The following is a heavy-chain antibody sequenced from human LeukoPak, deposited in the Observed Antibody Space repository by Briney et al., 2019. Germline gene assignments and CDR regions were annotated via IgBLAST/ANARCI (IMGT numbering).Heavy chain of an antibody. CDR2: ISSSSSTI. D-gene: IGHD4-23*01. CDR3: AKVMITVVTASKLDS. V-gene: IGHV3-48*01. CDR1: GFTFSSYS. J-gene: IGHJ4*02. Sequence: PGGSLRLSCAASGFTFSSYSMNWVRQAPGKGLEWVSYISSSSSTIYYADSVKGRFTISRDNAKNSLYLQMNNLRTDDTAFYYCAKVMITVVTASKLDSWGQGTLVTVSS.